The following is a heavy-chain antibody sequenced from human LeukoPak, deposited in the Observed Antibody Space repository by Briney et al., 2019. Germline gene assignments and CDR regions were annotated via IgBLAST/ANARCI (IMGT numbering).Heavy chain of an antibody. D-gene: IGHD6-13*01. CDR2: IYYSGST. CDR3: ARVTAAAGTNWFDP. J-gene: IGHJ5*02. Sequence: SETLCLTCTVSGGSISSSSYYWGWIRQPPEKGLEWIGSIYYSGSTYYNPSLKSRVTISVDTSKNQFSLKLSSVTAADTAVYYCARVTAAAGTNWFDPWGQGTLVTVSS. CDR1: GGSISSSSYY. V-gene: IGHV4-39*07.